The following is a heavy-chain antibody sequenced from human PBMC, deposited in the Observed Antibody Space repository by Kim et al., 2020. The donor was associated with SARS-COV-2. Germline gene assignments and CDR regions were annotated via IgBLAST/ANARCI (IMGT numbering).Heavy chain of an antibody. CDR2: ISYDGSNK. CDR3: TALVLRYCDSPMDV. D-gene: IGHD3-9*01. Sequence: GGSLRLSCAASGFTFSSYGMHWVRQAPGKGLEWVAVISYDGSNKYYADSVKGRFTISRDNSKNTLYLQMNSLRAEDTAVYYCTALVLRYCDSPMDVWGQG. J-gene: IGHJ6*02. V-gene: IGHV3-33*05. CDR1: GFTFSSYG.